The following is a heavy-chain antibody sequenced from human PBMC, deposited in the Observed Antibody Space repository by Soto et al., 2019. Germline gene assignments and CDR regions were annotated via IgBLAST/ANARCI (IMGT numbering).Heavy chain of an antibody. V-gene: IGHV3-23*01. J-gene: IGHJ4*02. Sequence: PGGSLRLSCAASGFTFSSYAMSWVRQAPGKGLEWVSAISGSGGSTYYADSVKGRFTISRDNSKNTLYLQMSSLRAEDTAVYYCANHGGVIASFDYWGQGTLVTVPS. CDR3: ANHGGVIASFDY. CDR1: GFTFSSYA. CDR2: ISGSGGST. D-gene: IGHD3-16*02.